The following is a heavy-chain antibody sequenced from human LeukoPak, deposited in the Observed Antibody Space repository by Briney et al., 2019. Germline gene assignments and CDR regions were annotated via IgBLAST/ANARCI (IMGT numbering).Heavy chain of an antibody. V-gene: IGHV3-7*01. J-gene: IGHJ4*02. CDR3: ARLGARQMLEY. Sequence: GGSLRLSCAASESTFSSYWMSWVRQAPGKGLEWVANIKQDGGQIYYLESVKGRFTVSRDNAKNSLYLQMNSLRAEDTAVYYCARLGARQMLEYWGQGTLVTVSS. CDR1: ESTFSSYW. D-gene: IGHD4-17*01. CDR2: IKQDGGQI.